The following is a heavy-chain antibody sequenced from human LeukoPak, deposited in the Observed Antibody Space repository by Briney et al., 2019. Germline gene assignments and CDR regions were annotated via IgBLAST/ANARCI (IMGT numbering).Heavy chain of an antibody. CDR3: ARDLDWAFDY. Sequence: QPGGSLRLSCATSGFTFSSYSMNWVRQAPGKGLEWVSYISTGSTNIKQADSVKGRLTISRDNAKNSLYLQMNSLRAEDTAVYYCARDLDWAFDYWGQGILVTVSS. J-gene: IGHJ4*02. CDR1: GFTFSSYS. CDR2: ISTGSTNI. D-gene: IGHD3-9*01. V-gene: IGHV3-48*01.